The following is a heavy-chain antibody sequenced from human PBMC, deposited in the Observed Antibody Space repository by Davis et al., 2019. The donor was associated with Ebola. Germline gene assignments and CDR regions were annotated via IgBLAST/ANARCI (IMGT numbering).Heavy chain of an antibody. J-gene: IGHJ4*02. Sequence: SVKVSCKASGGSFSNYGIHWVRQAPGQGLEWMGGIIPIHGIVKNAQRFQDRVTITADKSTATVYMEMTSLKPADTAVYFCARAAILNTYYFDYWGQGTLVTVSS. CDR2: IIPIHGIV. CDR1: GGSFSNYG. V-gene: IGHV1-69*10. D-gene: IGHD2-15*01. CDR3: ARAAILNTYYFDY.